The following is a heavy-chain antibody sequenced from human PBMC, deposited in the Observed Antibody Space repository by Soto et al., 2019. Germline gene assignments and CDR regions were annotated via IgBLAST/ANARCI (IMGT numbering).Heavy chain of an antibody. CDR3: AKDLGTYYYDSEPDY. J-gene: IGHJ4*02. CDR1: GFTFSSYG. V-gene: IGHV3-30*18. CDR2: ISYDGSNK. Sequence: QVQLVESGGGVVQPGRSLRLSCAASGFTFSSYGMHWVRQAPGKGLEWVAVISYDGSNKYYADSVKGRFTISRVNSKNTLYLQMNSLRAEDTAVYYCAKDLGTYYYDSEPDYWGQGTLVTVSS. D-gene: IGHD3-22*01.